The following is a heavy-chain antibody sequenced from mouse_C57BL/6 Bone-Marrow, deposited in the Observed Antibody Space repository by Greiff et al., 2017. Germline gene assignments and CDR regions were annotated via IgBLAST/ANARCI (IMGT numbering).Heavy chain of an antibody. J-gene: IGHJ3*01. CDR2: INPNNGGT. CDR1: GYTFTDYN. D-gene: IGHD1-1*01. V-gene: IGHV1-22*01. CDR3: ATTYYGSTPRFAY. Sequence: EVKLQQSGPELVKPGASVKMSCKASGYTFTDYNMHWVKQSHGKSLEWIGYINPNNGGTSYNQKFKGKATLTVNKSSSTAYMELRSLTSEDSAVYYCATTYYGSTPRFAYWGQGTLVTVSA.